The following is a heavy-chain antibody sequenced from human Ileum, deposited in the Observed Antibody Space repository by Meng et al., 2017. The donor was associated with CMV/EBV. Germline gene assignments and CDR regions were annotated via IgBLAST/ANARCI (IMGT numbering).Heavy chain of an antibody. CDR1: GFTVSSVY. CDR3: VPDFAIVPVYY. D-gene: IGHD1-26*01. V-gene: IGHV3-66*02. J-gene: IGHJ4*02. Sequence: GESLKISCAVSGFTVSSVYMTWVRQAPGKGLEWVSAVFIGGGTTYADSVRGRFTVFSDNSKNTVFLEMNSLRTDDTAQYYCVPDFAIVPVYYWGQGTLVTVSS. CDR2: VFIGGGT.